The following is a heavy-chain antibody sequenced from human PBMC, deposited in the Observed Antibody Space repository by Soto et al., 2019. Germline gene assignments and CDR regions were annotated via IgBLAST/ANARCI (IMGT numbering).Heavy chain of an antibody. CDR2: INHSGST. V-gene: IGHV4-34*01. CDR3: ARGSAYCSSTSCYSVPQVYYMDV. J-gene: IGHJ6*03. CDR1: GGSFSGYY. D-gene: IGHD2-2*01. Sequence: QVQLQQWGAGLLKPSETLSLTCAVYGGSFSGYYWSWIRQPPGKGLEWIGEINHSGSTNYNPSLKRRVTISVDTSKNQFSLQLSSVTAADTAVYYCARGSAYCSSTSCYSVPQVYYMDVWGKGTTVTVSS.